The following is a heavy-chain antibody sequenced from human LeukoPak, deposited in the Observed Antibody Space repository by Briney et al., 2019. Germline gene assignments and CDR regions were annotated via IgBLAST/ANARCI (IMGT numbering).Heavy chain of an antibody. CDR1: GGPISGSSYY. CDR2: IYYSGST. Sequence: PSETLSLTCTVSGGPISGSSYYWGWIRQPPGKGLEWIGSIYYSGSTYYNPSLKSRVTISVDTSKNQFSLKLSSVTAADTAVYYCARQMGLWVNWFDPWGQGTLVTVSS. V-gene: IGHV4-39*07. D-gene: IGHD5-18*01. CDR3: ARQMGLWVNWFDP. J-gene: IGHJ5*02.